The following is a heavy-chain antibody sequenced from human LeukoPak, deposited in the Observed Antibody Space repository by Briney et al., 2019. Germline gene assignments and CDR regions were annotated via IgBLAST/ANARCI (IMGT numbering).Heavy chain of an antibody. V-gene: IGHV3-23*01. J-gene: IGHJ4*02. CDR2: ISGSGGST. CDR3: ANRNYYDSSGYYFYYFDY. CDR1: GLTFSSYA. D-gene: IGHD3-22*01. Sequence: GGSLRLSCAASGLTFSSYAMSWVRQAPGKGLEWVSAISGSGGSTYYADSVKGRFTISRDNSKNTLYLQMNSLRAEDTAVYYCANRNYYDSSGYYFYYFDYWGQGTLVTVSS.